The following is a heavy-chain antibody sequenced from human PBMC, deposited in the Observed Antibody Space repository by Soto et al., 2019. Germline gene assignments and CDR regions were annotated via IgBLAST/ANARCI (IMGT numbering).Heavy chain of an antibody. CDR2: IYYSGST. D-gene: IGHD6-13*01. CDR1: GGSISSDGYY. Sequence: QVQLQGSGPGLMKPSQTLSLTCAVSGGSISSDGYYWSWIRQHPGKGLEWIGYIYYSGSTYYNPSLKSRVTISVDTSKNQFSLKLSSVTAADTAVYYCARVAAGTTRYYYGMDVWGQGTTVTVSS. CDR3: ARVAAGTTRYYYGMDV. V-gene: IGHV4-31*11. J-gene: IGHJ6*02.